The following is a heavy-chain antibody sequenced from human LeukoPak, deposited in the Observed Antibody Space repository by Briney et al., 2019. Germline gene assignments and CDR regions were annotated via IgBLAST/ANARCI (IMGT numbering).Heavy chain of an antibody. CDR2: INPNSGGT. J-gene: IGHJ4*02. CDR3: ARDGDSSGWYLGVDDY. V-gene: IGHV1-2*02. CDR1: GYTFTGYY. Sequence: ASVKVSCKASGYTFTGYYMHWVRQAPGQGLEWMGWINPNSGGTNYAQKFQGRVTMTRDTSISTAYMELSRLRSDDTAVYYCARDGDSSGWYLGVDDYWGQGTLVTVSS. D-gene: IGHD6-19*01.